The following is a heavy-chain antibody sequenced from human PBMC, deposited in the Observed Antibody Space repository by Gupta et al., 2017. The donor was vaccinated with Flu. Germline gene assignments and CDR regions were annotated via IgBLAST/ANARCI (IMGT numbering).Heavy chain of an antibody. J-gene: IGHJ6*02. CDR2: ISVYNGNT. CDR3: AREGWLNSYGFGYYGMDV. Sequence: QVQLVQSGAEVKKPGASVKVSCNASGYTFSSYGISWVRQPPGQGLEWMGWISVYNGNTNYAQSLQGRVTMTTDTSTKTVYMDMRSLKSDDTAVYFCAREGWLNSYGFGYYGMDVWGQGTTVTVSS. V-gene: IGHV1-18*01. CDR1: GYTFSSYG. D-gene: IGHD5-18*01.